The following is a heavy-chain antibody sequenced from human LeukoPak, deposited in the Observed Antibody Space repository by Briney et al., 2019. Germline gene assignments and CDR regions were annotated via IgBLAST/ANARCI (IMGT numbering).Heavy chain of an antibody. D-gene: IGHD4-17*01. J-gene: IGHJ2*01. CDR1: GFSFSNYE. Sequence: PGGSLRLSCAASGFSFSNYEMNWVRQAPGKGLEWVSYISSSGSTIYYPDSVKGRFTISRDNAKNSLYLQMNRFRAEDTAVYYCARDQDDYGDYWYFDLWGRRTLVTVSS. CDR2: ISSSGSTI. V-gene: IGHV3-48*03. CDR3: ARDQDDYGDYWYFDL.